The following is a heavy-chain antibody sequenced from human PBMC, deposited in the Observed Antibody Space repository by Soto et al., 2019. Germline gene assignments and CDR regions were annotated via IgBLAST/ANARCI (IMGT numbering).Heavy chain of an antibody. D-gene: IGHD2-21*02. CDR2: VSASGGST. CDR1: GFTFSAYA. CDR3: AKEETASRAFDY. V-gene: IGHV3-23*01. Sequence: PGGSLRLSCAASGFTFSAYAMTWVRQAPGKGVEWVSAVSASGGSTYYADSVRGRFTISRDNSKNTLYLQINSLSAEDTAVYYCAKEETASRAFDYWGQGSPVTVPQ. J-gene: IGHJ4*02.